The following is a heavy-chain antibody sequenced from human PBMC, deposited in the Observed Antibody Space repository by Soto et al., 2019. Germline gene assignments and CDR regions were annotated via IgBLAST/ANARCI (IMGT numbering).Heavy chain of an antibody. J-gene: IGHJ5*02. CDR1: GFTFSSYG. CDR2: ISYDGSDK. Sequence: QVQLVESGGGVVQPGRSLRLSCAGSGFTFSSYGMQWVRQAPGKGLEWVAVISYDGSDKYYGDSVKGRFTISRDDFKNTLYLQMNSLRVEDTAIYYCAKTAGYDYVWGSSGLDPWGQGTLVTVSS. CDR3: AKTAGYDYVWGSSGLDP. D-gene: IGHD3-16*01. V-gene: IGHV3-30*18.